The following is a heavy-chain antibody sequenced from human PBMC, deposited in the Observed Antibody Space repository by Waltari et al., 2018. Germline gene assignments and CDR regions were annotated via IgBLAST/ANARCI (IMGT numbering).Heavy chain of an antibody. CDR2: MNPNSGNT. CDR3: ARGRITMVRGVIIAPYPFDI. CDR1: GYTFTSYD. J-gene: IGHJ3*02. V-gene: IGHV1-8*01. Sequence: QVQLVQSGAEVKKPGASVKVSCKASGYTFTSYDINWVRQATGQGLEWMGWMNPNSGNTGYAQKFQGIVTMTRNTSISTAYMELSSLRSEDTAVYYCARGRITMVRGVIIAPYPFDIWGQGTMVTVSS. D-gene: IGHD3-10*01.